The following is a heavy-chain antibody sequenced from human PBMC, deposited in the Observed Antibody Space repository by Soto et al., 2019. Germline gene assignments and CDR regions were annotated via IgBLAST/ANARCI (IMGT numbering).Heavy chain of an antibody. V-gene: IGHV4-34*01. CDR3: GTGRPRRSSCDY. D-gene: IGHD3-16*01. J-gene: IGHJ4*02. CDR1: GGSFSGYY. CDR2: INHRGST. Sequence: QVQLQQWGAGLLKPSETLSLTCAVYGGSFSGYYWSWIRQPPGKGLEWIGEINHRGSTNYNPSLKRRATLSVGAPSPQLSPGVSSVTAPDAAVYSCGTGRPRRSSCDYWGQGTLVAVAS.